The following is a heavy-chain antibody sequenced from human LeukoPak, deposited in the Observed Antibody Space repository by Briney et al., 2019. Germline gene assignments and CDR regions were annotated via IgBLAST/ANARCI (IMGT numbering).Heavy chain of an antibody. V-gene: IGHV4-31*03. CDR2: IYHSGRS. J-gene: IGHJ4*02. D-gene: IGHD1-26*01. CDR1: GDSISNGVKY. CDR3: ARDQVECAGGTCQSRVGFDF. Sequence: SETLSLTCTVSGDSISNGVKYWSWIRQHPGRGLEWIGYIYHSGRSYYNPSLKSRITMSVDTSKNQFSLNLSSVTAADTAVYYCARDQVECAGGTCQSRVGFDFWGQGTLVTVSS.